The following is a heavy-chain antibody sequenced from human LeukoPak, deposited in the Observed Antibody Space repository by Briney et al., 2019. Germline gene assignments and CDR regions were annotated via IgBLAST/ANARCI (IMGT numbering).Heavy chain of an antibody. CDR2: TRNKANSYTT. J-gene: IGHJ4*02. D-gene: IGHD5-24*01. CDR1: GFTFSDNY. CDR3: ARGRDGSSGYFDY. V-gene: IGHV3-72*01. Sequence: GGSLRLSXAASGFTFSDNYMDWVRQAPGKGLEWVGRTRNKANSYTTEYAASVKGRFTISRDDSKNSLYLQMNSLKAEDTAVYYCARGRDGSSGYFDYWGQGALVTVSS.